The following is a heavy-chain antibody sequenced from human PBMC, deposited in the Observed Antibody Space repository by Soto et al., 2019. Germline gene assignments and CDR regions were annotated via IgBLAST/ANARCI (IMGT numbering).Heavy chain of an antibody. J-gene: IGHJ4*02. Sequence: GSRRLDRAASGFSFSIFAMSWFQQSPGKGLEWVSTISGSGGSTYYADAVKGRFTISRDNSMGTLYLQMKSLRVEDTAIYYCAKEVSLGSTVDLGYWGQGTLVTVSS. CDR2: ISGSGGST. D-gene: IGHD7-27*01. CDR3: AKEVSLGSTVDLGY. CDR1: GFSFSIFA. V-gene: IGHV3-23*01.